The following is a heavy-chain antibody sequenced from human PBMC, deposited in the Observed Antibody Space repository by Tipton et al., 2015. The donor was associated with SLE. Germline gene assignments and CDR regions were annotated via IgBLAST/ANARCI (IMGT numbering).Heavy chain of an antibody. V-gene: IGHV3-66*02. J-gene: IGHJ6*02. CDR2: FHSGDST. Sequence: GSLRLSCTASGFTVSTNYMTWVRQAPGKGLEWVPVFHSGDSTYHADSVKGRFTISRDSSENTLYLQMNSLRLEDTAVYYCARLNYYYGLDVWGQGTTVAVSS. CDR3: ARLNYYYGLDV. CDR1: GFTVSTNY.